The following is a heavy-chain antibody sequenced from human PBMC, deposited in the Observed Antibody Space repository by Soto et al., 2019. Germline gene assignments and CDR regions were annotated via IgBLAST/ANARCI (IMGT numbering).Heavy chain of an antibody. CDR2: IYYNGNT. CDR3: ARAGGVAAAGTRLTGRYRPFDY. V-gene: IGHV4-59*12. J-gene: IGHJ4*02. CDR1: GGSMTPFY. D-gene: IGHD6-13*01. Sequence: SETLSLTCTVSGGSMTPFYRSWIRQPPGKGLEWIGYIYYNGNTNYNPSLKSRVTISVDTSKNQFSLKLSSVTAADTAVYYCARAGGVAAAGTRLTGRYRPFDYWGQGTLVTVSS.